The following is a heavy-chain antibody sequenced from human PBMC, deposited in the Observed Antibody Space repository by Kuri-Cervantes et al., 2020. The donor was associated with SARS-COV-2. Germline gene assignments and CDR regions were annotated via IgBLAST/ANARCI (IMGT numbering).Heavy chain of an antibody. D-gene: IGHD4-17*01. J-gene: IGHJ4*02. Sequence: ASVNVSCKASGYTFTSYDMHWVRQAPGQGLEWMGIINPIGGSTSYAQKFQGRVTMTRNTSTSTVYMELSSLRSEDTAVYYCARSPSNGDYDGWFDYWGQGTLVTVSS. CDR2: INPIGGST. CDR3: ARSPSNGDYDGWFDY. CDR1: GYTFTSYD. V-gene: IGHV1-46*01.